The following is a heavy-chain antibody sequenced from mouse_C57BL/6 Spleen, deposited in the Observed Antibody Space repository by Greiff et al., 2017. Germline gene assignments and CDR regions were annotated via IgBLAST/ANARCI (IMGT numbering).Heavy chain of an antibody. D-gene: IGHD1-1*01. Sequence: EVQLPESGTVLARPGASVKMSCKTSGYTFTGYWMHWVKQRPGQGLEWMGAIYPGNSGTSYNQKFTGKAKLTAVTSASTVYMELSSLTNEDSAVYYCTRAGSSYSYWYFDVWGTGTTGTVSS. CDR1: GYTFTGYW. J-gene: IGHJ1*03. CDR3: TRAGSSYSYWYFDV. CDR2: IYPGNSGT. V-gene: IGHV1-5*01.